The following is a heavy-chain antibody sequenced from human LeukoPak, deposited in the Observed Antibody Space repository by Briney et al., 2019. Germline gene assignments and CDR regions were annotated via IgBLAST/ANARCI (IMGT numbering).Heavy chain of an antibody. CDR3: AKGNQDFGVVRYGMDV. J-gene: IGHJ6*02. D-gene: IGHD3-3*01. V-gene: IGHV3-23*01. Sequence: PGGSLRLSCAASGVTLSSYAMSWARQAPGKGLEWVSGISSSGSGGNTYYADSVKGRFTISRDSSKNTLSLHMNTLRAEDTAVYYCAKGNQDFGVVRYGMDVWGQGTTVTVSS. CDR2: ISSSGSGGNT. CDR1: GVTLSSYA.